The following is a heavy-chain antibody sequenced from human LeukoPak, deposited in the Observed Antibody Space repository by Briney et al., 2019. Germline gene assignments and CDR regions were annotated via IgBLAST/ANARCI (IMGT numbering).Heavy chain of an antibody. Sequence: GGSLRLSCAASGFTSSSYGMHWVRQAPGKGPEWVAVISYDGSNKYYADSVKSRFTISRDNSKNTLCLQMNSLRAEDTAVYYCAKDIVDTAMVLDYWGQGTLVTVSS. CDR3: AKDIVDTAMVLDY. V-gene: IGHV3-30*18. J-gene: IGHJ4*02. CDR1: GFTSSSYG. CDR2: ISYDGSNK. D-gene: IGHD5-18*01.